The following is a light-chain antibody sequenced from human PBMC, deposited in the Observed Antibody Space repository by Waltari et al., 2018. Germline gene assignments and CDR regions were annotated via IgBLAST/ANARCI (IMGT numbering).Light chain of an antibody. CDR1: SNYVRGYNS. J-gene: IGLJ2*01. V-gene: IGLV2-14*01. CDR2: DVS. Sequence: QSDLTQPASVSGSTGQSVTIFCAGTSNYVRGYNSLSWYKEYPGQAPRVIIYDVSDRPSGVSDRFSGSKSGNTASLTFSGLQAEDEADYYCSSQSSNDVVLFGGGTKLTVL. CDR3: SSQSSNDVVL.